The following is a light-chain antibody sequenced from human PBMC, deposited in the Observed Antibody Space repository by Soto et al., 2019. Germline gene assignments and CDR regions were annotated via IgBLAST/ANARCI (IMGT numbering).Light chain of an antibody. J-gene: IGKJ3*01. CDR2: DAS. V-gene: IGKV1-33*01. Sequence: DIQMTQSPSTLSASVGDRVTITCRASQTVNTWLAWYQQKPGKAPKVLIFDASSLETGVPSRFSGSGSGTDFTFTISSLQPEDIATYYCQQYDNLPRTFGPGTKVDIK. CDR3: QQYDNLPRT. CDR1: QTVNTW.